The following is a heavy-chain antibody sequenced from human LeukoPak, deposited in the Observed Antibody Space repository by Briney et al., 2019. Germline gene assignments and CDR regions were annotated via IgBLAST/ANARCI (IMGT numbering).Heavy chain of an antibody. V-gene: IGHV3-21*04. J-gene: IGHJ4*02. CDR1: GFTFSTYS. CDR2: ISSNGRYI. Sequence: GGCLRLSCAASGFTFSTYSMNWVRQAPGKGLEWVSSISSNGRYIYYGDSVKGRFTISRDNAKNSLYLQMNSLRGEDTAVYYCAKVGVWNPSTFDYWGQGTLVTVSS. CDR3: AKVGVWNPSTFDY. D-gene: IGHD3-16*01.